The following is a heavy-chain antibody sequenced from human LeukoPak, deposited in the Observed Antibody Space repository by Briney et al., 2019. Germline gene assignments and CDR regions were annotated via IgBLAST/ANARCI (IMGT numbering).Heavy chain of an antibody. CDR1: GGSISSYY. D-gene: IGHD4-17*01. J-gene: IGHJ5*01. Sequence: WETLSLTCTVSGGSISSYYWSWLRHPPGKGLEWVGYVYSSGNTNYNPSLQSRVTISLDTSKNQFSLKMSSLTAADTAVYYCARRTPVTPNSFDSWGQGTLVTVSS. CDR3: ARRTPVTPNSFDS. V-gene: IGHV4-59*08. CDR2: VYSSGNT.